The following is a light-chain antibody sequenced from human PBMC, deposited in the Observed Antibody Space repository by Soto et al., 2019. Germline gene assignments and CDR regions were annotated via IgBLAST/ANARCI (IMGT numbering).Light chain of an antibody. CDR1: QSISSN. CDR2: DAS. Sequence: EIVMTQSPATLSLSPGERATLSCRASQSISSNLAWYQQKPGQAPRLLIYDASTRATGSPATFSGSGSGTEFTLTITSLQSEDFAVYYCQQYNNWQFTFGPGTKVDI. J-gene: IGKJ3*01. V-gene: IGKV3-15*01. CDR3: QQYNNWQFT.